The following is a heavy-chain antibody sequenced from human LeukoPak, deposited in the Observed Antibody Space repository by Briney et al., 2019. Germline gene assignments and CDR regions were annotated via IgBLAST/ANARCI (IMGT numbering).Heavy chain of an antibody. Sequence: GGSLRLSCTASGFAFDEHGMNWVRQAPGKGLEWVSSISSSSSYIYYADSVKGRFTISRDNAKNSLYLQMNSLRAEDTAVYYCARVLDHCSSTSCYTGDYYYMDVWGKGTTVTVSS. CDR3: ARVLDHCSSTSCYTGDYYYMDV. J-gene: IGHJ6*03. D-gene: IGHD2-2*02. CDR2: ISSSSSYI. V-gene: IGHV3-21*01. CDR1: GFAFDEHG.